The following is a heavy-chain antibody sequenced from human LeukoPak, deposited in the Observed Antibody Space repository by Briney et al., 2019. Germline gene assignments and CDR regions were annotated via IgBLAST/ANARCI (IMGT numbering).Heavy chain of an antibody. J-gene: IGHJ4*02. CDR2: INANNGDT. D-gene: IGHD6-13*01. CDR1: GYTFTSYG. CDR3: ARGPIAAAGDY. Sequence: GASVKVSCKASGYTFTSYGISWVRQAPGQGLEWMGWINANNGDTNYAQNLQGRVTMTRDTSTSTAYVEVRSLRSDDTAVYHCARGPIAAAGDYWGQGTLVTVSS. V-gene: IGHV1-18*01.